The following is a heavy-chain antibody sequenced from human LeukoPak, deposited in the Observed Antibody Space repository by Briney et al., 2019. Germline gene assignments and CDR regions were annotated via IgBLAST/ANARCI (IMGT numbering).Heavy chain of an antibody. Sequence: GGSLRLSCAASGFTFSSYAMSWVRQAPGKGLEWVSVISGSGGSTYYADSVKGRFTISRDNSKNTLSLQMNSLRAEDTAVYYCAKDLNYDSSGYYYEGAFDIWGQGTMVTVSS. J-gene: IGHJ3*02. V-gene: IGHV3-23*01. D-gene: IGHD3-22*01. CDR1: GFTFSSYA. CDR3: AKDLNYDSSGYYYEGAFDI. CDR2: ISGSGGST.